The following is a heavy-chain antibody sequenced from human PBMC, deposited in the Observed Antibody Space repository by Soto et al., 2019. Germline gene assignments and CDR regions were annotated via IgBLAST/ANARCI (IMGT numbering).Heavy chain of an antibody. D-gene: IGHD2-15*01. CDR1: SGSISSYY. Sequence: SESLSLTCSASSGSISSYYWSWIRQSPVKGLEWIGYIYYSGITNYNASLKSRVTMSVDTSKNQFSLKLNSVTAADTAVYYCARGGCSGGSCQALDYWGQGTLVTVSS. J-gene: IGHJ4*02. CDR2: IYYSGIT. V-gene: IGHV4-59*01. CDR3: ARGGCSGGSCQALDY.